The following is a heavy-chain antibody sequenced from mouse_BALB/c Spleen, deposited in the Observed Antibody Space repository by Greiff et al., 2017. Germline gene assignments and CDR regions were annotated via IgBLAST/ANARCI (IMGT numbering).Heavy chain of an antibody. V-gene: IGHV1S135*01. CDR3: ARAPFAY. Sequence: VQLKESGPELMKPGASVKISCKASGYSFTSYYMHWVKQSHGKSLEWIGYIDPFNGGTSYNQKFKGKATLTVDKSSSTAYMHLSSLTSEDSAVYYCARAPFAYWGQGTLVTVSA. J-gene: IGHJ3*01. CDR1: GYSFTSYY. CDR2: IDPFNGGT.